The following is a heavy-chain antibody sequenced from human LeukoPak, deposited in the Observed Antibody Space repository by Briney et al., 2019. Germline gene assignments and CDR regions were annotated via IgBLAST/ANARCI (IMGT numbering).Heavy chain of an antibody. J-gene: IGHJ4*02. V-gene: IGHV1-69*05. Sequence: ASVKVSXKASGGTFSSYAISWVRQAPGQGLEWMGRIIPIFGTTNYARKFQGRVTITTDELTTTAYMELSSLRSEDTAVYYCAILAFLEWEDFDYWGQGTLVTVSS. CDR2: IIPIFGTT. CDR1: GGTFSSYA. D-gene: IGHD3-3*01. CDR3: AILAFLEWEDFDY.